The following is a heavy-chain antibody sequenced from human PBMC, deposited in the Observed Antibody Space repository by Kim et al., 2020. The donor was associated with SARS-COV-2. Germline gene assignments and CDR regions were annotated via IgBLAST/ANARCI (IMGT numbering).Heavy chain of an antibody. CDR3: AKRETGGDYRY. V-gene: IGHV3-23*03. J-gene: IGHJ4*02. CDR2: T. D-gene: IGHD4-17*01. Sequence: TYYADSVKGRFTISRDNSKSPLYLQMNSLRAEDTAVYYCAKRETGGDYRYWGQGTLVTVSS.